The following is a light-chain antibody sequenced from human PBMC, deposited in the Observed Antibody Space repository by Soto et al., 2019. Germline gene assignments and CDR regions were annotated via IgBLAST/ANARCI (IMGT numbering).Light chain of an antibody. V-gene: IGKV1-9*01. CDR1: QDIRSR. CDR3: QQLDSYPIT. CDR2: AAS. Sequence: IQLTQSPSSLSASVGDRVTITCRASQDIRSRLAWYQQKPGKAPKLLIYAASTLQSGVPSRFSGSGSGTVFTLTISSLQPEDFATYYCQQLDSYPITFGQGTRLEIK. J-gene: IGKJ5*01.